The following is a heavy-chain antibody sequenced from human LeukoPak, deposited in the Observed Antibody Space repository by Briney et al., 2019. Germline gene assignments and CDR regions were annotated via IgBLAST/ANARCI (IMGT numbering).Heavy chain of an antibody. J-gene: IGHJ4*02. CDR2: INHSGST. CDR3: ARGLWYYDSSNYFDY. D-gene: IGHD3-22*01. CDR1: GGSFSGYY. V-gene: IGHV4-34*01. Sequence: LETLSLTCAVYGGSFSGYYWSWIRQPPGKGLEWSGEINHSGSTNYDPSLKSRVTISVDTSKNQFSLKLSSVTAADTAVYYCARGLWYYDSSNYFDYWGQGTLVTVSS.